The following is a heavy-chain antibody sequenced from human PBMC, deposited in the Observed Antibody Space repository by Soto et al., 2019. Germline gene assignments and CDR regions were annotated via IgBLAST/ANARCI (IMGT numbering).Heavy chain of an antibody. Sequence: PVGSLRLSCAASGFTFSAFWMTWVRQAPGKGLEWVVNIREDGSVKYYADSVKGRFTISRDNAKNSLFLLMNSLRVEDTAVYYCARYRVEGRTYYFDYWGQGTLVTVSS. CDR3: ARYRVEGRTYYFDY. CDR1: GFTFSAFW. D-gene: IGHD3-10*01. V-gene: IGHV3-7*03. J-gene: IGHJ4*02. CDR2: IREDGSVK.